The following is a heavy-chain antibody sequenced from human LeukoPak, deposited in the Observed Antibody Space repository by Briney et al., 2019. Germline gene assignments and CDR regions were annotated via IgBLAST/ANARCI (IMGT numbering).Heavy chain of an antibody. V-gene: IGHV1-69*13. CDR1: GGTFSSYA. Sequence: SVKVSCKASGGTFSSYAISWVRQGPGQGLEWLGGIIPIFGTANYAQKFQGRVTITADESTSTAYMELSSLRSEDTAVYYCARDTGYYYDSSGYYPFDYWGQGTLVTVSS. CDR2: IIPIFGTA. CDR3: ARDTGYYYDSSGYYPFDY. J-gene: IGHJ4*02. D-gene: IGHD3-22*01.